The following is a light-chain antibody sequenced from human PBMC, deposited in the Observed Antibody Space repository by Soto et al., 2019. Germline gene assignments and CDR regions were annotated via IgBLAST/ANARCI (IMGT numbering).Light chain of an antibody. CDR1: QSISSY. Sequence: DIPMTQSPSSLSASVGDRDTITCRASQSISSYLNWYQQKPGKAPKLLIYAASSLQSGVPSRFSGGGSGTDFTLTISSLQPADFAPYYCQQCYSTPYPFGQGDKLEI. V-gene: IGKV1-39*01. CDR2: AAS. J-gene: IGKJ2*01. CDR3: QQCYSTPYP.